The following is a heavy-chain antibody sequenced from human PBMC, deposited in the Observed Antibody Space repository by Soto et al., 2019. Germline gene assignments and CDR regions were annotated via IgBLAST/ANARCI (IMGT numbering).Heavy chain of an antibody. CDR1: GFTFSSYT. D-gene: IGHD3-10*01. J-gene: IGHJ5*01. Sequence: GGSLRLSCAASGFTFSSYTMNWVRQAPGKGLEWISSISSGSSYIYYAGSVKGRFTITRDNAKNSLFLQMNSLRADDTAVYYCARDILSGGAYPDSWGQGTKVTVSS. CDR2: ISSGSSYI. CDR3: ARDILSGGAYPDS. V-gene: IGHV3-21*01.